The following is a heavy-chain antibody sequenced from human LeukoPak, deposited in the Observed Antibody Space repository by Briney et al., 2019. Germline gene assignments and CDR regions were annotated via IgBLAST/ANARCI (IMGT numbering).Heavy chain of an antibody. Sequence: PSETLSLTCIVSGGSISNHYWSWIRQPPGKGLEWIGYIYDTGNTNYNPSLRSRVTMSVGTSKDQFSLRLSSVTAADTAVYYCARARVRSYSYDSDGSYTSDWIFDLWGRGTLVTVSS. D-gene: IGHD3-22*01. CDR2: IYDTGNT. CDR3: ARARVRSYSYDSDGSYTSDWIFDL. CDR1: GGSISNHY. V-gene: IGHV4-59*11. J-gene: IGHJ2*01.